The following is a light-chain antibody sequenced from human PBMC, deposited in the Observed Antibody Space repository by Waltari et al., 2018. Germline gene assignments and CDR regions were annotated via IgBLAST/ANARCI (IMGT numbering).Light chain of an antibody. J-gene: IGLJ3*02. V-gene: IGLV2-11*01. Sequence: QSALTQPHSVSGSPGQSVTISCTGTSSDVGVYNYVSWYQQHPGKAPQLMIYDVAKRPSGVPDRFSGSKSYNTASLTISGLQAEDEADYYCCSYAGSYSWVFGGGTKLTVL. CDR3: CSYAGSYSWV. CDR2: DVA. CDR1: SSDVGVYNY.